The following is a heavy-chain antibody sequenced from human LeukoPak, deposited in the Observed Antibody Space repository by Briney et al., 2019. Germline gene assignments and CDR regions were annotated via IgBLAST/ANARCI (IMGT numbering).Heavy chain of an antibody. CDR2: IGSNGGST. Sequence: PGGSLRLSCAASGFTFSSYAMHWVRQAPGKGLEYVSAIGSNGGSTYYANSVKGRFTISRDNSKNTLYLQMGSLRAEDMAVYYCARGAFGGVIVTLDYWGQGTLVTVSS. J-gene: IGHJ4*02. V-gene: IGHV3-64*01. D-gene: IGHD3-16*02. CDR1: GFTFSSYA. CDR3: ARGAFGGVIVTLDY.